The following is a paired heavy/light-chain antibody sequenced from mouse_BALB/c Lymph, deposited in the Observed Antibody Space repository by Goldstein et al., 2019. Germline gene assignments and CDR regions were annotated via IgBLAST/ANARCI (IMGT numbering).Heavy chain of an antibody. V-gene: IGHV4-1*02. Sequence: EVKLLESGGGLVQPGGSLKLSCAASGFDFSRYWMSWVRQAPGKGLEWIGDINPESSTINYTPSLKDKFIISRDNAKNTLYLQMSKVRSEDTALYYCAREPYYKYDGFAYWGQGTLVTVSA. CDR1: GFDFSRYW. D-gene: IGHD2-14*01. J-gene: IGHJ3*01. CDR3: AREPYYKYDGFAY. CDR2: INPESSTI.
Light chain of an antibody. Sequence: DIVMTQATPSVPVTPGESVSISCRSSKSLLHSNGITYLYWFLQRPGQSPQLLIYRMSNLASGVPDRFSGSGSGTAFTLRISRVEAEDVGVYYCMQHLEYPYTFGGGTKLEIK. CDR3: MQHLEYPYT. CDR2: RMS. V-gene: IGKV2-137*01. CDR1: KSLLHSNGITY. J-gene: IGKJ2*01.